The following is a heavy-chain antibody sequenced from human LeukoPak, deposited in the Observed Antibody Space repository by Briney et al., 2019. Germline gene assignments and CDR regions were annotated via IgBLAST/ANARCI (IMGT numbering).Heavy chain of an antibody. J-gene: IGHJ4*02. CDR2: IYYSGST. D-gene: IGHD3-22*01. V-gene: IGHV4-30-4*01. CDR1: GGSISSGDYY. Sequence: SETLSLTCIVSGGSISSGDYYWSWIRQPPGKGLEWIGYIYYSGSTYYNPSLKSRVTISVDTSKNQFSLKLSSATAADTAVYYCARGGSSGYYYYFDYWGQGTLVTVSS. CDR3: ARGGSSGYYYYFDY.